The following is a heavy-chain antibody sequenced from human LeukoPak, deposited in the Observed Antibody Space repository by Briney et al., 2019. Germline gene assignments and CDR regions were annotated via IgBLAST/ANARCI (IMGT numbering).Heavy chain of an antibody. J-gene: IGHJ6*03. CDR2: ILSNDEK. CDR3: ARIRGPFGVVMNYYYMDV. CDR1: GFSLSNARMG. V-gene: IGHV2-26*01. D-gene: IGHD3-3*01. Sequence: SGPVLVKTTETLTLTCTVSGFSLSNARMGVSWIREPPAKVLEWLAHILSNDEKSYSTSLKSRLTISKDTSKSQVVLTMTNMDPVDTATYYCARIRGPFGVVMNYYYMDVWGKGTTVTVSS.